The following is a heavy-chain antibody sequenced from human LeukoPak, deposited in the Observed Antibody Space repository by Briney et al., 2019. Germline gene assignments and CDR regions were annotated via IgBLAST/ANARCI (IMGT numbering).Heavy chain of an antibody. CDR1: GFTFSSYS. CDR2: IKQDGSEE. J-gene: IGHJ4*02. Sequence: PGGSLRLSCAASGFTFSSYSMSWVRQPPGKGLQWVANIKQDGSEEYCVASVKGRFTISRDNAKNSLYLQMNSLRAEDTAVYYCAAYYSSSWDYWGQGTLVTVS. D-gene: IGHD6-13*01. CDR3: AAYYSSSWDY. V-gene: IGHV3-7*01.